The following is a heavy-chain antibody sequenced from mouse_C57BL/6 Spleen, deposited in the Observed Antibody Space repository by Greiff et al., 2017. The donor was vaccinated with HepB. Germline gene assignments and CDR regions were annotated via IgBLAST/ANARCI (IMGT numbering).Heavy chain of an antibody. CDR3: ARQTVVADY. D-gene: IGHD1-1*01. CDR1: GYTFTSYW. Sequence: QVQLQQPGAELVKPGASVKLSCKASGYTFTSYWMQWVKQRPGQGLEWIGEIDPSDIYTNYNQKFKGKATLTVDTSSSTAYMQLSSLTSEDSAVYYCARQTVVADYWGQGTTLTVSS. J-gene: IGHJ2*01. V-gene: IGHV1-50*01. CDR2: IDPSDIYT.